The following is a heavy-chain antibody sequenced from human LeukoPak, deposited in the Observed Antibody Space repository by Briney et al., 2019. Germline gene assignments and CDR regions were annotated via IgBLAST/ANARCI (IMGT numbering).Heavy chain of an antibody. D-gene: IGHD3-10*01. CDR2: IYSGGST. CDR1: GFTVSSNY. Sequence: GGSLRLSCAASGFTVSSNYMSWVRQAPGKGLEWVSVIYSGGSTYYADSVKGRFTISRDNSKNTLYLQMNSLRAEDTAVYYCARDRGSGSPHPRHDAFDIWGQGTMVTVSS. V-gene: IGHV3-53*01. CDR3: ARDRGSGSPHPRHDAFDI. J-gene: IGHJ3*02.